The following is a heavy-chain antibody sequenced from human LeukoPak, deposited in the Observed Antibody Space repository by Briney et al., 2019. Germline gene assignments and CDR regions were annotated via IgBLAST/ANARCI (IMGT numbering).Heavy chain of an antibody. Sequence: GGSLRLSCAASGFTFSSYAMHWVRQAPGKGLEWVAVISYDGSNKYYADTAKGRFTISRDNSKNTLYLQMNSLRAEDTAVYYCATFDYGDYEYYFDYWGQGTLVTVSS. CDR1: GFTFSSYA. CDR2: ISYDGSNK. V-gene: IGHV3-30*04. D-gene: IGHD4-17*01. J-gene: IGHJ4*02. CDR3: ATFDYGDYEYYFDY.